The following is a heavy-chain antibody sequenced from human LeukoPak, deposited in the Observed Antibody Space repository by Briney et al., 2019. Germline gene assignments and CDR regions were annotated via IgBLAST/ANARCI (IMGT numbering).Heavy chain of an antibody. Sequence: SVKVSCKASGGTFSSYAISWVRQAPGQGLEWVGGIIPIFGTANYAQKFQGRVTITTYESTSTAYMELSSLRSEDTAVYYCAREPVAYYYDSSGYEGHYWGQGTLVTVSS. J-gene: IGHJ4*02. D-gene: IGHD3-22*01. CDR3: AREPVAYYYDSSGYEGHY. CDR2: IIPIFGTA. CDR1: GGTFSSYA. V-gene: IGHV1-69*05.